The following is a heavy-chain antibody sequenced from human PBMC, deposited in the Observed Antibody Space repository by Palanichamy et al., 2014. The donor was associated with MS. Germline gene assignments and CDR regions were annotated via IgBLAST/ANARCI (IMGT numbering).Heavy chain of an antibody. CDR3: TSSTKKYCSGGKCYSDYYYYGMDV. CDR1: GFTFSGSA. V-gene: IGHV3-73*02. Sequence: EVQLVESGGGLVQPGGSLKLSCAASGFTFSGSAMHWVRQASGKGLEWVGRIRSKTNNYATAYDASVEGRFIISRDDSKNTAYLQMNSLKTEDTAVYYCTSSTKKYCSGGKCYSDYYYYGMDVWGQGTTVIVSS. D-gene: IGHD2-15*01. J-gene: IGHJ6*02. CDR2: IRSKTNNYAT.